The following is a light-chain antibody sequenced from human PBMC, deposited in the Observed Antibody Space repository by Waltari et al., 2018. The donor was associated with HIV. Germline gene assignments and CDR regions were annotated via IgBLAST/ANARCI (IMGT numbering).Light chain of an antibody. CDR2: KDN. J-gene: IGLJ2*01. CDR3: QSADSSGTVV. CDR1: ALPNQY. V-gene: IGLV3-25*03. Sequence: SSELTQPPSVSVSPGRTARITGSGAALPNQYASWYTQQPGQAPVLVRDKDNERPSGIPERISGSSSGTTVTLTISGVQAEDEADYYCQSADSSGTVVFGGGTKLTVL.